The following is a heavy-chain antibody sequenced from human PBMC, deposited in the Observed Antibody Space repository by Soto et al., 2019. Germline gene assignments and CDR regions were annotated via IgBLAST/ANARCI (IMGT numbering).Heavy chain of an antibody. D-gene: IGHD3-10*01. V-gene: IGHV3-15*01. CDR1: GFSFKKAW. Sequence: EVQLVESGGDLVEPAGSLRLSCAASGFSFKKAWMTWVRQAPGKGLEWVGRIKSRTDGGATEYAPPVNDRFIISRDDSRNMVFLQMNSLKTEDTAVYFCTYLYREGPWGQGTLVTVSS. CDR3: TYLYREGP. CDR2: IKSRTDGGAT. J-gene: IGHJ5*02.